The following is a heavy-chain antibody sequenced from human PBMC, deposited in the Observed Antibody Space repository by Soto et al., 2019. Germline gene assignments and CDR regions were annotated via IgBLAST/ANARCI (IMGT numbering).Heavy chain of an antibody. J-gene: IGHJ3*02. CDR1: GFTFDDYA. Sequence: GGSLRLSCAASGFTFDDYAMHWVRQAPGKGLEWVSGISWNSGIIGYTDSVKGRFTISRDNAKNSLYLQMNSLRAEDTALYYCAKAYQLPHLKSDAFDIWGQGTMVTVSS. D-gene: IGHD2-2*01. CDR2: ISWNSGII. CDR3: AKAYQLPHLKSDAFDI. V-gene: IGHV3-9*01.